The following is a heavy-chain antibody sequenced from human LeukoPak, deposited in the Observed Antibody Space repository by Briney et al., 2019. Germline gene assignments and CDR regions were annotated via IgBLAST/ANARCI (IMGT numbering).Heavy chain of an antibody. J-gene: IGHJ1*01. CDR2: INPKSGGI. CDR3: AKTDNKYDSRLLFN. CDR1: GDTFTGHY. D-gene: IGHD3-22*01. Sequence: GASVKVSCKASGDTFTGHYMHWVRQAPGQGLEWMGWINPKSGGINYAQKFQGRVTMTRDTPITTAYMELSRLRSDDTAMYYCAKTDNKYDSRLLFNWGQGTQIIVSS. V-gene: IGHV1-2*02.